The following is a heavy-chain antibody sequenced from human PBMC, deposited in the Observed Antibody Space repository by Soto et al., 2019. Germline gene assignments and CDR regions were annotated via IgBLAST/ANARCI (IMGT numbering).Heavy chain of an antibody. J-gene: IGHJ5*02. CDR3: AKDYYDSSGYYLPYNWFDP. CDR1: GFTFSSYA. V-gene: IGHV3-23*01. CDR2: ISGSGGST. D-gene: IGHD3-22*01. Sequence: VGSLRLSCAASGFTFSSYAMSWVRQAPGKGLEWVSAISGSGGSTYYADSVKGRFTISRDNSKNTLYLQMNSLRAEDTAVYYCAKDYYDSSGYYLPYNWFDPWGQGTLVTV.